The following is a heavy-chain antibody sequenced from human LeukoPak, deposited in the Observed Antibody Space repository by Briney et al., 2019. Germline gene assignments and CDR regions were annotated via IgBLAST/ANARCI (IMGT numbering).Heavy chain of an antibody. D-gene: IGHD4-17*01. J-gene: IGHJ6*03. CDR1: GYSFTGYY. CDR3: ARDYGDSYYYMDV. Sequence: ASVKVPCKASGYSFTGYYMHWVRQAPRQGLEWMGWINPNSGGTNYAQKFQGRVTMTRDTSISTAYMELSRLRFDDTAVYYCARDYGDSYYYMDVWGKGTTVTVSS. CDR2: INPNSGGT. V-gene: IGHV1-2*02.